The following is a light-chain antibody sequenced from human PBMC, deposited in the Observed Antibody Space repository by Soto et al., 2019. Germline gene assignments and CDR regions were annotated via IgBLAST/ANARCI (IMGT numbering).Light chain of an antibody. J-gene: IGLJ1*01. V-gene: IGLV3-21*02. CDR1: DIGSKT. Sequence: SYELTQPPSVSVAPGQTARITCGGNDIGSKTVHWYQQKPGQAPVMVVYDDSARPSGIPERFSGSNPGNTATLTISRVEAGDEADFYCQVWDSTSDLLYVFGTGTKVTVL. CDR3: QVWDSTSDLLYV. CDR2: DDS.